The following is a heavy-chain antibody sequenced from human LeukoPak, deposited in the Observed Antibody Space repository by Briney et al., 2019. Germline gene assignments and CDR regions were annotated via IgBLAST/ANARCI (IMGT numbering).Heavy chain of an antibody. CDR2: IYYSGST. J-gene: IGHJ4*02. CDR1: GGSISSSSYY. D-gene: IGHD4-17*01. Sequence: SETQSLTCTVSGGSISSSSYYWGWIRQPPGKGLEWIGSIYYSGSTYYNPSLKSRVTISVDTSKNQFSLKLSSVTAADTAVYYCARERGDYGDYYYWGQGTLVTVSS. CDR3: ARERGDYGDYYY. V-gene: IGHV4-39*07.